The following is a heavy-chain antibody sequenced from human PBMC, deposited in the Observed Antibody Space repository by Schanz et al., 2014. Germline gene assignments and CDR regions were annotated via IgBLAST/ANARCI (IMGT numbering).Heavy chain of an antibody. D-gene: IGHD6-19*01. Sequence: QVQLVQSGAEVKKPGSSVKVSCKASRSTFSSYTISWVRQARGQGLEWVGRFIPILDVGNYAQQFQGRVTITADKSMNITYMELSSLGTEDTAVYYCTRLRRADPNGFDVWGQGTTXTV. V-gene: IGHV1-69*02. CDR3: TRLRRADPNGFDV. J-gene: IGHJ6*02. CDR2: FIPILDVG. CDR1: RSTFSSYT.